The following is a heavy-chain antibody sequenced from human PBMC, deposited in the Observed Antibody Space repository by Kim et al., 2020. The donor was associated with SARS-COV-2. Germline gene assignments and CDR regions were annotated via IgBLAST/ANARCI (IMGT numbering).Heavy chain of an antibody. V-gene: IGHV1-69*04. CDR1: GGTFSSYA. Sequence: SVKVSCKASGGTFSSYAISWVRQAPGQGLEWMGRIIPILGIANYAQKFQGRVTITADKSTSTAYMELSSLRSEDTAVYYCARDLFCSGGSCFPFTYWGQ. D-gene: IGHD2-15*01. J-gene: IGHJ4*02. CDR2: IIPILGIA. CDR3: ARDLFCSGGSCFPFTY.